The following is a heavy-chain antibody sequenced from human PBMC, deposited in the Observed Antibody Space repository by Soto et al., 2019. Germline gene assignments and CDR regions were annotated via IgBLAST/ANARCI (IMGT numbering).Heavy chain of an antibody. J-gene: IGHJ4*02. D-gene: IGHD3-10*01. Sequence: SEMLSLTCAVSGDSISSPTWWTWVRQPPGRGLEWIGEMYHSGSTNYKSSLKSRATISVDKSKNHFSLKLRSVTAADTAVYYCAGGPYGSGNHHLNNWGQGVLVTAPQGKRGRASVKVSCKASATHYCDYWGQGTLVTVSS. CDR1: GDSISSPTW. V-gene: IGHV4-4*02. CDR3: AGGPYGSGNHHLNNWGQGVLVTAPQGKRGRASVKVSCKASATHYCDY. CDR2: MYHSGST.